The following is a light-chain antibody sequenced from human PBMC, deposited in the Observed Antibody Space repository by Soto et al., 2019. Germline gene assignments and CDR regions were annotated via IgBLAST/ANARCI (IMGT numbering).Light chain of an antibody. J-gene: IGKJ4*01. V-gene: IGKV1-39*01. CDR1: QSISSN. Sequence: DIQMTQSPSSLSASVGDRVTITCRASQSISSNLNWYQQKPGKAPNLLIYATSSLQTGVPSRFSGSGSGTDFSLTITSLQPEDFATYYCQHSYSFPLIFGGGTKVEIK. CDR3: QHSYSFPLI. CDR2: ATS.